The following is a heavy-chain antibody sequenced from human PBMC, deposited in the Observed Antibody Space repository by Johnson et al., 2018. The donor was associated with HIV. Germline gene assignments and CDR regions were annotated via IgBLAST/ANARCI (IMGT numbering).Heavy chain of an antibody. D-gene: IGHD4/OR15-4a*01. Sequence: QVQLVESGGGVVQPGRCLRLSCAASGFTFSSYAMHWVRQAPGKGLAWVAVISYDGSNKYYADSVKGRFTISRDTSKNTLYLQMNSLRAEDTAVYYCAKDRSAHMTMLLEVVADAFDIWGQGTMVTVSS. CDR2: ISYDGSNK. CDR1: GFTFSSYA. J-gene: IGHJ3*02. CDR3: AKDRSAHMTMLLEVVADAFDI. V-gene: IGHV3-30-3*01.